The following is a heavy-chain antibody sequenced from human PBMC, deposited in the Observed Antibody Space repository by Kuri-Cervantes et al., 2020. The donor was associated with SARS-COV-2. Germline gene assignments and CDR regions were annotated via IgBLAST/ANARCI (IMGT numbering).Heavy chain of an antibody. Sequence: GSLRLSCAVSGYSISSGYFWGWIRQPPGKGLEWIGSIHHSGSTSFNPSLKSRVTISVDTSKNQFSLKLSSVTAADTAVYYCARDTVDYGDYGMDVWGQGTTVTVSS. D-gene: IGHD4-17*01. V-gene: IGHV4-38-2*02. CDR1: GYSISSGYF. CDR2: IHHSGST. CDR3: ARDTVDYGDYGMDV. J-gene: IGHJ6*02.